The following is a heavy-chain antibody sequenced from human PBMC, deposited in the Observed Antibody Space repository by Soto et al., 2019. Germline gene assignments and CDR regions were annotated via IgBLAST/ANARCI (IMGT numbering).Heavy chain of an antibody. J-gene: IGHJ4*02. D-gene: IGHD2-15*01. CDR3: ARDSDISRMENYFDH. V-gene: IGHV3-11*01. CDR1: GFTFIDYY. Sequence: GGSLRLSCAASGFTFIDYYMSWSRQAPGKGLEWVSYISGSGRTIYYADSMEGRFTISRDNAKNSLYLQMNTLSAEDTAVYYCARDSDISRMENYFDHWGRGTLVTVSS. CDR2: ISGSGRTI.